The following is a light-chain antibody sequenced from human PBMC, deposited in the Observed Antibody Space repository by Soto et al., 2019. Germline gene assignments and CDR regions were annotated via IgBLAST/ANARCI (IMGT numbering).Light chain of an antibody. CDR1: SSDVGGYNH. CDR3: GSHTTSSTCV. J-gene: IGLJ1*01. V-gene: IGLV2-14*01. CDR2: GVS. Sequence: QSALTQPASVSGSPGQSITISCIGTSSDVGGYNHVSWYQHHPGKAPKLIIYGVSNRPSGVSDRFSGSKSGSTASLTISGLQAEDEADYYCGSHTTSSTCVFGTGTKVTVL.